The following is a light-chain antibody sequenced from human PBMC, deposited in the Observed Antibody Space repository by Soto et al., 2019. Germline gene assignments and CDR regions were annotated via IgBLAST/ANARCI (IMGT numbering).Light chain of an antibody. CDR3: CSYAGSSSYV. CDR1: SSDVGGYNY. Sequence: QSALTQPRSVSGSPGQSVTISCTGTSSDVGGYNYVSWYQQHPGKAPKLMIYTVTKRPSGVPDRFSGSESDNTASLTISGLQADDESDYSCCSYAGSSSYVVGPGTKLTVL. CDR2: TVT. V-gene: IGLV2-11*01. J-gene: IGLJ1*01.